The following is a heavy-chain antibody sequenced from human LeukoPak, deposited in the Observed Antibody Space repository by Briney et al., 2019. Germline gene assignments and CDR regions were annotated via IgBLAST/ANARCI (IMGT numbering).Heavy chain of an antibody. D-gene: IGHD2-2*02. Sequence: SVKVSCKASGGTFSSYAISWVRQAPGQGLEWMGGIIPIFGTANYAQKFQGRVTITADESTSTAYMELSSLRSEDTAVYYCARDYFGVVPAAIRGWFDPWGQGTLVTVSS. CDR1: GGTFSSYA. CDR2: IIPIFGTA. J-gene: IGHJ5*02. V-gene: IGHV1-69*13. CDR3: ARDYFGVVPAAIRGWFDP.